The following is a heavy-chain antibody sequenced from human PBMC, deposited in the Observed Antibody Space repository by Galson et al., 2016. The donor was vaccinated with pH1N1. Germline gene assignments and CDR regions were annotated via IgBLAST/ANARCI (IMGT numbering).Heavy chain of an antibody. V-gene: IGHV3-30*18. CDR1: GFTFSDYA. CDR2: MSYVGNNK. D-gene: IGHD6-6*01. J-gene: IGHJ4*02. Sequence: FLRLSCAASGFTFSDYAMHWVRQAPGKGLEWVAIMSYVGNNKYYADSVKGRFTISRDNSKNTLYLQMNSLRAEDTAVYYCAELASYSTSSVASYFDSWGQGTLVTVSS. CDR3: AELASYSTSSVASYFDS.